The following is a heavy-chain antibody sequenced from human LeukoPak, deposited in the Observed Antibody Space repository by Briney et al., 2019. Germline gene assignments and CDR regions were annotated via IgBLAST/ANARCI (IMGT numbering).Heavy chain of an antibody. J-gene: IGHJ4*02. CDR1: GFTFSSYG. Sequence: GRSLRLSCAASGFTFSSYGMHWVRQAPGKGLEWVAVIWYDGSNKYYADSVKGRFTISRDNSKNTLYLQMNSLRAEDTAVYYCARDNWFGEPRDYFDYWGQGTPVTVSS. V-gene: IGHV3-33*01. CDR2: IWYDGSNK. D-gene: IGHD3-10*01. CDR3: ARDNWFGEPRDYFDY.